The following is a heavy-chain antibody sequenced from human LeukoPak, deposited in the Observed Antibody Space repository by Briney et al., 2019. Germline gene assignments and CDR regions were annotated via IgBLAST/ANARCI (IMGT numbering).Heavy chain of an antibody. CDR1: GFTFSSYS. Sequence: GGSLRLSCAASGFTFSSYSMNWVRQAPGKGLEWVSSISSSSSYIYYADSVKGRFTISRDNAKNSLYLQMNSLRAEDTAVYYCARDAYGDHSFDYWGQGTLVTVSS. J-gene: IGHJ4*02. D-gene: IGHD4-17*01. V-gene: IGHV3-21*01. CDR3: ARDAYGDHSFDY. CDR2: ISSSSSYI.